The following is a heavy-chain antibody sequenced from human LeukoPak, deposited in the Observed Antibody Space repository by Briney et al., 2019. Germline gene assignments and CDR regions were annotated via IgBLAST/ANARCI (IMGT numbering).Heavy chain of an antibody. V-gene: IGHV3-23*01. Sequence: SGGSLRLSCAASGFTFCSYAMSWVRQAPGKGLVWVSAISGSGGSTYYADSVKGRFTISRDNSKNTLYLQMNSLRAEDTAVYYCAKEIGRIFGVSGFDYWGQGTLVTVSS. D-gene: IGHD3-10*02. CDR1: GFTFCSYA. CDR3: AKEIGRIFGVSGFDY. J-gene: IGHJ4*02. CDR2: ISGSGGST.